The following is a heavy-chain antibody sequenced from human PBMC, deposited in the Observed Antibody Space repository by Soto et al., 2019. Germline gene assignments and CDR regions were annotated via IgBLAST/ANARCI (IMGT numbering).Heavy chain of an antibody. V-gene: IGHV3-21*01. Sequence: GGSLRLSCISSGFTFRTYTMNWVRQAPGKGLEWVSGIRGFSPYTFYAESVKGRFTISRDNAKNSLYLQMNSLRAEDTAVYYCARDRGYDAHDYYYNAMDVWGQGTTVTV. CDR3: ARDRGYDAHDYYYNAMDV. CDR1: GFTFRTYT. J-gene: IGHJ6*02. CDR2: IRGFSPYT. D-gene: IGHD3-10*01.